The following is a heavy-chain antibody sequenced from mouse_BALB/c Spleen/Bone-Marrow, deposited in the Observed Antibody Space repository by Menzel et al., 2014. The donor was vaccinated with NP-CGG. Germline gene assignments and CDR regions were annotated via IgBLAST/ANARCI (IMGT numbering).Heavy chain of an antibody. CDR2: INPSNGGT. CDR1: GYTFXSYY. J-gene: IGHJ4*01. CDR3: SRGRRDALDY. Sequence: QVQLQQSGAELVKPGASVKLSCKASGYTFXSYYMYWVKQRPGQGLEWFGEINPSNGGTNFYEKFKNKATLTVDKSSSTAYMQLSSLTSEDSAVYYCSRGRRDALDYWGQGTSVTVSS. V-gene: IGHV1S81*02.